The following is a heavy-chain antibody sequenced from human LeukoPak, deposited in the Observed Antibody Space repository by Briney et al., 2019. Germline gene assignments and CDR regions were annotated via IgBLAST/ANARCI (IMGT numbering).Heavy chain of an antibody. J-gene: IGHJ4*02. V-gene: IGHV3-23*01. D-gene: IGHD6-19*01. CDR3: ARSGGPNYFDS. CDR1: GFTFSTYA. Sequence: GESLRLSCAASGFTFSTYAMNWVRQAPGKGLEWVSLISTKSFSTNYADSVKGRFTISRDDSKDMLYLQMNSLTAEDTAVYYCARSGGPNYFDSCGQGALVSVSS. CDR2: ISTKSFST.